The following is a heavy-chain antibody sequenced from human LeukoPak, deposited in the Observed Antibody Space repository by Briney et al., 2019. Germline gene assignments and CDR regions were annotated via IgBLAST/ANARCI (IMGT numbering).Heavy chain of an antibody. Sequence: GGSLRLSCAASGFTFSSYDMHWVRQATGKGLEWVSAIGTAGDTYYPGSVKGRFTISRDTSKNTLYLQMDGLRVEDTALYYCARAFAGAPFDLWGRGTLVTVSS. CDR2: IGTAGDT. J-gene: IGHJ2*01. CDR3: ARAFAGAPFDL. CDR1: GFTFSSYD. D-gene: IGHD3-10*01. V-gene: IGHV3-13*01.